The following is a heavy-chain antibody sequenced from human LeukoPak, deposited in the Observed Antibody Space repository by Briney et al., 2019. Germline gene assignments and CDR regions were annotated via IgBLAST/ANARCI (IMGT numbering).Heavy chain of an antibody. CDR2: IRSDGSST. CDR3: VRSDWFDP. Sequence: PGGSLRLSCAASGFTLSGYWMHWVRQGPGQGLVWVSRIRSDGSSTSYADSVKGRFTVSRDNAKNTLYLQMNSLRAEDTAVYYCVRSDWFDPWGQGTLVTVSS. J-gene: IGHJ5*02. V-gene: IGHV3-74*01. CDR1: GFTLSGYW.